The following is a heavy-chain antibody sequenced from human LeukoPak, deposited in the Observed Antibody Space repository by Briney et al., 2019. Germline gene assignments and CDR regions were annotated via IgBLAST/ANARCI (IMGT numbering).Heavy chain of an antibody. CDR2: ISSDGSTT. CDR1: GFTFSSYW. Sequence: PGGSLRLSCAASGFTFSSYWIHWVRQAPGKGLVWVSRISSDGSTTNYADSVKGRFTISRDNAKNSLYLQMNSLRVEDTAVYFCARDASGWSVYWGQGTLVTVSS. V-gene: IGHV3-74*01. D-gene: IGHD6-19*01. J-gene: IGHJ4*02. CDR3: ARDASGWSVY.